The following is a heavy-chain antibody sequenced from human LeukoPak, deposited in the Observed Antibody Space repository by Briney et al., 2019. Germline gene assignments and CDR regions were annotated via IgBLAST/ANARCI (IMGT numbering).Heavy chain of an antibody. CDR2: ISGSGGST. CDR1: GGTFSSYA. V-gene: IGHV3-23*01. D-gene: IGHD1-26*01. Sequence: GASVKVSCKASGGTFSSYAMSWVRQAPGKGLEWVSAISGSGGSTYYADSVKGRFTISRDNSKNTLYLQMNSLRAEDTAVYYCAKSVGAKRGGDYWGQGTLVTVSS. CDR3: AKSVGAKRGGDY. J-gene: IGHJ4*02.